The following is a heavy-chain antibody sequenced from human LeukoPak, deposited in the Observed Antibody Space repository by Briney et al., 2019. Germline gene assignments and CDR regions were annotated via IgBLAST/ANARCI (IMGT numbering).Heavy chain of an antibody. Sequence: GGSLRLSCAASGFTFTTYAMIWVRQAPGKGLEWVSSISGNGDTTNYADSVKGRFTISRDNSNNALYLQMNSLRAEDTAVFYCAKEGRVGASVFFQHWGQGTLVTVSS. J-gene: IGHJ1*01. CDR2: ISGNGDTT. CDR3: AKEGRVGASVFFQH. V-gene: IGHV3-23*01. D-gene: IGHD1-26*01. CDR1: GFTFTTYA.